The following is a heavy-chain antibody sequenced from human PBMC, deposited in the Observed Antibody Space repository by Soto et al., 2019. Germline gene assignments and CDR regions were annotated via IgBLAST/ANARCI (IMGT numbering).Heavy chain of an antibody. J-gene: IGHJ3*02. CDR2: IYYSGST. V-gene: IGHV4-59*01. CDR1: GGSISSYY. CDR3: GRGIYFDWCYAFDI. D-gene: IGHD3-9*01. Sequence: SETLSLTCTVSGGSISSYYWSWIRQPPGKGLEWIGYIYYSGSTNYNPSLKSRVTISVDTSKNQFSLKLSSVTAADTAVYYCGRGIYFDWCYAFDIWGQGTMVTVSS.